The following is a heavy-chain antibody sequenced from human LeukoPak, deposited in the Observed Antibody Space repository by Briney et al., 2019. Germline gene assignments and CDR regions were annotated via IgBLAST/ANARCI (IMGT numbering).Heavy chain of an antibody. J-gene: IGHJ1*01. D-gene: IGHD2-21*01. CDR1: GFTFSSYA. V-gene: IGHV3-23*01. CDR3: AKAPAYCGGDCYSGYLQH. Sequence: GGSLRLSCAASGFTFSSYAMSWVRQAPGKGLEWVSGINGGGGNTYYADSVKGRPTISRDNSKNTLYLQMNSLRVEDTAVYYCAKAPAYCGGDCYSGYLQHWGQGTLVTVSS. CDR2: INGGGGNT.